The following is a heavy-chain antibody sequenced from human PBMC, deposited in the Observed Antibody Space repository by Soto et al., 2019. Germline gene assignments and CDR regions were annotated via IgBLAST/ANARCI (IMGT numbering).Heavy chain of an antibody. CDR3: AKGVVPAAIPSDY. Sequence: GSLRLSCSASGFTFSSYAMSWVRQAPGKGLEWVSVISGSGVSTYYADSVKGRFTISRDNSKNTLYLQMNSLRAEDTAVYYCAKGVVPAAIPSDYWGQGTLVTVSS. CDR1: GFTFSSYA. D-gene: IGHD2-2*01. J-gene: IGHJ4*02. CDR2: ISGSGVST. V-gene: IGHV3-23*01.